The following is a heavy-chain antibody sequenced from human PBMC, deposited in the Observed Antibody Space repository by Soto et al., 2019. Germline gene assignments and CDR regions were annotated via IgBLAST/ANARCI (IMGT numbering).Heavy chain of an antibody. Sequence: QVQLQQWGAGLLKPSETLSLTCAVYGGFVSSGSYYWSWIRQPPGKGLEWIGEMSHSGGTHFNPSLKSRVTISGDTSKNQFSLKMSSVTAADTALYYCARVERGTATTVVDAFDIWGQGTMVTVSS. CDR2: MSHSGGT. D-gene: IGHD1-1*01. CDR1: GGFVSSGSYY. V-gene: IGHV4-34*01. J-gene: IGHJ3*02. CDR3: ARVERGTATTVVDAFDI.